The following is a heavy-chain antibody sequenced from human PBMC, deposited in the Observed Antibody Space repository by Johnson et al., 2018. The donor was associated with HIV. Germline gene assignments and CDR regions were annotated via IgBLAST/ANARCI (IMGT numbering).Heavy chain of an antibody. CDR3: ARDRSMGSYYVSDGFDI. J-gene: IGHJ3*02. D-gene: IGHD1-26*01. V-gene: IGHV3-74*01. CDR1: GFTFNDHW. CDR2: INGDGSRT. Sequence: VQLVESGGGLVQPGGSLRLSCGASGFTFNDHWMQWVRQAPGKGLVWVSRINGDGSRTSYADSVKGRFTIARAHAKNTLFLEMKSLRAEDTAVYYCARDRSMGSYYVSDGFDIWGQGTTVTVSS.